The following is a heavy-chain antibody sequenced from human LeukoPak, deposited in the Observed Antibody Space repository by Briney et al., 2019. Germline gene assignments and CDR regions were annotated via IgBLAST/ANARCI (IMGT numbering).Heavy chain of an antibody. CDR1: GFTFSSYG. CDR3: ARVGAYYGGY. J-gene: IGHJ4*02. CDR2: IHYDGSNI. V-gene: IGHV3-30*02. D-gene: IGHD1-26*01. Sequence: GGSLRLSCAASGFTFSSYGMHWVRQAPGKGLEWVAFIHYDGSNIYYADSVKGRFTISRDNSKNTLYLQMNSLRAEDTAVYYCARVGAYYGGYWGQGTLVTVSS.